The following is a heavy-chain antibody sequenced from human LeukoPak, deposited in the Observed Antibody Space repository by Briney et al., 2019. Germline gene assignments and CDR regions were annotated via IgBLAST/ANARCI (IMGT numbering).Heavy chain of an antibody. CDR3: ARAGGGVVTSFFDY. Sequence: SQTLSLTCTVSGGSISSGGYYWSWIRQHPGKGLEWIGEIYHSGSTNYNPSLKSRVTISVDKSKNQFSLKLSSVTAADTAVYYCARAGGGVVTSFFDYWGQGTLVTVSS. D-gene: IGHD3-22*01. CDR2: IYHSGST. V-gene: IGHV4-31*03. CDR1: GGSISSGGYY. J-gene: IGHJ4*02.